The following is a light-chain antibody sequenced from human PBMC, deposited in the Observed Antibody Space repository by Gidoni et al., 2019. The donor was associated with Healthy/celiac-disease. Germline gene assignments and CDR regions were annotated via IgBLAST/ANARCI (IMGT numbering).Light chain of an antibody. CDR1: QSISSY. Sequence: DIQMTQSPSSLSASVGDRVTITCRASQSISSYLNWYQQKPGKAPKLLIYAASSLQSGVPSRFSGSGSGTDFTLTISSRQPEDFATYYCQQSYSTSTWTFGQXTKVEIK. J-gene: IGKJ1*01. V-gene: IGKV1-39*01. CDR3: QQSYSTSTWT. CDR2: AAS.